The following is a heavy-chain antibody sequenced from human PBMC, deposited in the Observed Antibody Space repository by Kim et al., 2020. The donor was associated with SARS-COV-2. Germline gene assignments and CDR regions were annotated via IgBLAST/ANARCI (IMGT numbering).Heavy chain of an antibody. D-gene: IGHD6-25*01. Sequence: ASVKVSCQASGYSFSVYYIHWVRQAPGQGLQWMGRIYPASGATQYAQLFQGRITVTTDTSLRTAYMELTTLTPDDTAVYFCAKFGSGRHGGFDFWGQGT. CDR2: IYPASGAT. CDR1: GYSFSVYY. CDR3: AKFGSGRHGGFDF. J-gene: IGHJ3*01. V-gene: IGHV1-2*06.